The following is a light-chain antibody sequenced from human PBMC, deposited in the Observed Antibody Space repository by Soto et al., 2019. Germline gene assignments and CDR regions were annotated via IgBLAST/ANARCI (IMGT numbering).Light chain of an antibody. CDR2: DAS. Sequence: DIQMTQSPSTLSASVGDRVTVTCRASQSISSWLAWYQQKPGKAPKLLIYDASSLESGVPSRFSGSGSGTEFTLTSSSLQPDDFATYYFQQYNSFMYPFGHGTKREIK. J-gene: IGKJ2*01. CDR1: QSISSW. CDR3: QQYNSFMYP. V-gene: IGKV1-5*01.